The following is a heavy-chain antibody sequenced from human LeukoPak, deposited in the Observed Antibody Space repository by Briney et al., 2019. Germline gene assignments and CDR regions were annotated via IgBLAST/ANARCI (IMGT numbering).Heavy chain of an antibody. V-gene: IGHV3-33*01. CDR1: GFTFSSYA. CDR2: IWYDGNNK. J-gene: IGHJ4*02. D-gene: IGHD3-10*01. CDR3: ARETAGHHDY. Sequence: GGSLRLSCAASGFTFSSYAMHWVRQAPGKGLDWVAVIWYDGNNKYYADSVKGRFTISRDNSKNTLCLQMNSLRAEDTAVYYCARETAGHHDYWGQGTLVTVSS.